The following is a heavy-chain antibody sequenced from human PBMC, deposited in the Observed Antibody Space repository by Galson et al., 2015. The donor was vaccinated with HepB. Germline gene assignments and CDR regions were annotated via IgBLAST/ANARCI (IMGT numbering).Heavy chain of an antibody. CDR2: IWFDGNTK. CDR3: VRDMSANAPEDWFGS. J-gene: IGHJ5*01. CDR1: GFTFGDYG. Sequence: SLRLSCAASGFTFGDYGMNWVRQAPGKGLEWVALIWFDGNTKEYADSVKGRFTIPGDNSKNTLYLQMTSLRVEDTALYYCVRDMSANAPEDWFGSWGQGTLVTVSS. V-gene: IGHV3-33*01. D-gene: IGHD1-14*01.